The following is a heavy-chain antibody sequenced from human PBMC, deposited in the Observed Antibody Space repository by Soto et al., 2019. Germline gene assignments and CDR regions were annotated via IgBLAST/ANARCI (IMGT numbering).Heavy chain of an antibody. CDR3: AKEGSPKVSRWDDY. J-gene: IGHJ4*02. Sequence: QVQLAESGGGVVQPGGSPRLSCAASGFTFSDYGIDWIRQAPGKGLEWVAVISHEGGTQYYADSVRGRFTVSRDNSKNILYLQMDSLRPEDTAVYFCAKEGSPKVSRWDDYWGQGTLVTVSS. V-gene: IGHV3-30*18. CDR2: ISHEGGTQ. CDR1: GFTFSDYG. D-gene: IGHD1-26*01.